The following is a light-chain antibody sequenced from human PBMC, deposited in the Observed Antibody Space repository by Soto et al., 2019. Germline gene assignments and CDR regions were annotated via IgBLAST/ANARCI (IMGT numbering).Light chain of an antibody. J-gene: IGKJ5*01. CDR3: QQYNSYPIT. Sequence: DIQMTQSPSTLSASVGDRVTITCRASQSISSWLAWYQQKPGKAPKLLIYQASGLESGVPSRFSGSGTGTDFTLTISSLQPDDFATYYCQQYNSYPITFGQGTRLEIK. CDR2: QAS. V-gene: IGKV1-5*03. CDR1: QSISSW.